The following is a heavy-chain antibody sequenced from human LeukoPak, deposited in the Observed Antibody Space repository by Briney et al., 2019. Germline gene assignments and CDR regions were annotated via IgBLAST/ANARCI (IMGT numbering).Heavy chain of an antibody. CDR2: IYTSGST. D-gene: IGHD5-18*01. CDR3: AREPHSYGSAIYYYYYYMDV. CDR1: GGSISSYY. J-gene: IGHJ6*03. V-gene: IGHV4-4*07. Sequence: SETLSLTCTVSGGSISSYYWSWIRQPAGKGLEWIGRIYTSGSTNYNPSLKSRVTMSVDTSKNQFSLKLSSVTAADTAVYHCAREPHSYGSAIYYYYYYMDVWGKGTTVTVSS.